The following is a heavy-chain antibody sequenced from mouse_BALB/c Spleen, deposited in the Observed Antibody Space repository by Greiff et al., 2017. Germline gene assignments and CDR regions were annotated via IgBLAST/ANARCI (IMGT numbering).Heavy chain of an antibody. CDR2: ISTYYGDA. V-gene: IGHV1S137*01. Sequence: VQLQQSGAELVRPGVSVKISCKGSGYTFTDYAMHWVKQSHAKSLEWIGVISTYYGDASYNQKFKGKATMTVDKSSSTAYMELARLTSEDSAIYYCARLGLRYAMDYWGQGTSVTVPS. CDR1: GYTFTDYA. CDR3: ARLGLRYAMDY. D-gene: IGHD2-2*01. J-gene: IGHJ4*01.